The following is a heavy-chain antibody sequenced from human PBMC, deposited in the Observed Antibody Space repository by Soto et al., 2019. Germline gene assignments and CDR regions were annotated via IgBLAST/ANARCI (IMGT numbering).Heavy chain of an antibody. J-gene: IGHJ6*02. CDR2: INPGGGRT. D-gene: IGHD2-2*01. Sequence: GASVKVSCKASGYMLSSHCIYWVRQAPGQDLEGMGIINPGGGRTAYAEKLQGRVTLTRDMSTSTVYMALPSLTYDDTAVSYCARDVSRPGATYVLDVWGQGTTVTVSS. CDR3: ARDVSRPGATYVLDV. V-gene: IGHV1-46*04. CDR1: GYMLSSHC.